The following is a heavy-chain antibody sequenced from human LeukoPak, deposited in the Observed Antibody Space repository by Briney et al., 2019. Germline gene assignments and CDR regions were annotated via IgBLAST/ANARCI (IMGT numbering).Heavy chain of an antibody. CDR1: GFIFTPHT. D-gene: IGHD6-19*01. CDR2: ILHDGSDK. CDR3: VRDGMAGTPNAFDM. V-gene: IGHV3-30*04. J-gene: IGHJ3*02. Sequence: GRSLRLSCAGSGFIFTPHTMDWVRQAPGKGLEWVALILHDGSDKNYADSVKGRFTISRDNSKNTVHLQMNNLRPDDTAVYYCVRDGMAGTPNAFDMWGQGTMVTVSS.